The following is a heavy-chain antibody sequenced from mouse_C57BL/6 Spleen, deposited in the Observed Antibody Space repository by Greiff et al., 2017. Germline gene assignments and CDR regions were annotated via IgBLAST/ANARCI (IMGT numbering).Heavy chain of an antibody. CDR1: GYSFTSYY. CDR3: ARYGNYFDY. D-gene: IGHD2-1*01. CDR2: IYPGSGNT. Sequence: VQRVESGPELVKPGASVKISCKASGYSFTSYYIHWVKQRPGQGLEWIGWIYPGSGNTKYNEKFKGKATLTADTSSSTAYMQLSSLTSEDSAVYYCARYGNYFDYWGQGTTLTVSS. J-gene: IGHJ2*01. V-gene: IGHV1-66*01.